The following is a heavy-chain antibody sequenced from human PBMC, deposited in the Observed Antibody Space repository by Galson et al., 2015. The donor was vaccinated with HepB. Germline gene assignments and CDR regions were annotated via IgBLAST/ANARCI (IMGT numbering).Heavy chain of an antibody. CDR3: ARDPASNVVAPAAAGRFDY. D-gene: IGHD2-2*01. Sequence: SLRLSCAASGFTFSSFAMHWVRQAPGKGLEWVAVISYDGSSKYYADSVKGRFTISRDNPKNTLYLQMNSLRTEDTAVYYCARDPASNVVAPAAAGRFDYWGQGTLVTVSS. CDR2: ISYDGSSK. J-gene: IGHJ4*02. CDR1: GFTFSSFA. V-gene: IGHV3-30-3*01.